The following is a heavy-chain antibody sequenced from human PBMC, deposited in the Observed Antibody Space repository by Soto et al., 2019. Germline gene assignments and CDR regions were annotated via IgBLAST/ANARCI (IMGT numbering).Heavy chain of an antibody. V-gene: IGHV3-30*18. D-gene: IGHD2-2*02. CDR3: AEGVDFSSSSFYNPGMAV. CDR2: ISYDGSNK. Sequence: GGSLSLSCAASGYTFSSYGMHWVRQAPGKGLEWVAVISYDGSNKYYADSVKGRFTISRDNSKNTLYLQMNSLRAEDTAVYYCAEGVDFSSSSFYNPGMAVGAQGTWCTVS. J-gene: IGHJ6*02. CDR1: GYTFSSYG.